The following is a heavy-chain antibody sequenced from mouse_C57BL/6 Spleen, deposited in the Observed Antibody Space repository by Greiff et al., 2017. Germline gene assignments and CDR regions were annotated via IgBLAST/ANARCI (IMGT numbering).Heavy chain of an antibody. Sequence: QVQLKQPGAELVKPGASVKLSCKASGYTFTSYWMHWVKQRPGQGLEWIGMIHPNSGSTNYNEKFKSKATLTVDKSSSTAYMQLSSLTSEDSAVYYCAGDYDEGLYAMDYWGQGTSVTVSS. J-gene: IGHJ4*01. CDR2: IHPNSGST. V-gene: IGHV1-64*01. CDR3: AGDYDEGLYAMDY. CDR1: GYTFTSYW. D-gene: IGHD2-4*01.